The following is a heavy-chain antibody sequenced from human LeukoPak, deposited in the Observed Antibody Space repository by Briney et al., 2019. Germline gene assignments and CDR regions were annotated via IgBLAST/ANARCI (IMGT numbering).Heavy chain of an antibody. CDR2: IRYDGSNT. V-gene: IGHV3-30*02. CDR1: GFTFSSYG. Sequence: PGGSLRLSCATSGFTFSSYGMQWVRQAPGKGLEWVAFIRYDGSNTHYADSVKGRFTISRDNSKNTLYLQMNSLRAEDTAVYYCAKRPSLLRLHYDSSGYPNWFDPWGQGTLVTVSS. D-gene: IGHD3-22*01. J-gene: IGHJ5*02. CDR3: AKRPSLLRLHYDSSGYPNWFDP.